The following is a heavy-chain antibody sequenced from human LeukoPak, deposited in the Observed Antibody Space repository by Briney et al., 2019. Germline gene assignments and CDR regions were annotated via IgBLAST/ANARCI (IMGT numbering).Heavy chain of an antibody. J-gene: IGHJ4*02. CDR1: GFTFDDYA. CDR3: ARALRAVGATN. V-gene: IGHV3-9*01. D-gene: IGHD1-26*01. CDR2: ISWNSGSI. Sequence: PGGSLRLSCAASGFTFDDYAMHWVRQAPGKGLEWVSGISWNSGSIGYADSVKGRFTISRDNAKNSLYLQMNSLRAEDTAVYYCARALRAVGATNWGQGTLVTVSS.